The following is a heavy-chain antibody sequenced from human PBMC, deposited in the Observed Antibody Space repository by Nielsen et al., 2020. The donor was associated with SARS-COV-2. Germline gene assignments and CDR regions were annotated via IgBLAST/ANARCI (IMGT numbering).Heavy chain of an antibody. CDR1: GFTFSSYS. Sequence: GESLKISCAASGFTFSSYSMNWVRQAPGKGLEWVSYISSSSSTIYYADSVKGRFTISRDNAKNSLYLQMNNLRDEDTAVYYCARGVGPRSYYYYGMDVWGQGTTVTVSS. CDR3: ARGVGPRSYYYYGMDV. J-gene: IGHJ6*02. V-gene: IGHV3-48*02. D-gene: IGHD1-26*01. CDR2: ISSSSSTI.